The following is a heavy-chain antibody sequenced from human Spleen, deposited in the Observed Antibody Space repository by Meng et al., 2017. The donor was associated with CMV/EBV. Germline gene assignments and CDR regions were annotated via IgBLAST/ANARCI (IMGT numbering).Heavy chain of an antibody. J-gene: IGHJ4*02. CDR1: GYTFTSYG. Sequence: ASVKVSCKASGYTFTSYGISWVRQAPGQGLEWMGWISAYNGNTHYAQKFQVRVSMTTDTTTSTAYMELRSLRSDDTAMYYCARVGGRGAARPWGQGTLVTVSS. CDR3: ARVGGRGAARP. V-gene: IGHV1-18*01. D-gene: IGHD6-6*01. CDR2: ISAYNGNT.